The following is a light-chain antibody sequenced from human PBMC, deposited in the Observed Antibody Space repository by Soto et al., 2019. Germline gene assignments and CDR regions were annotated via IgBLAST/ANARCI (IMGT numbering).Light chain of an antibody. Sequence: EMILTQSPDTQSLSPGERATLSCSASQTVSSNYLAWCQQRPGQAPRLLIYGASTRAAGIPDRFSGSGSGTDFTLTITRLEPEDSAVYFCQQYTGPPTTFGQGTRLEIK. J-gene: IGKJ5*01. CDR3: QQYTGPPTT. V-gene: IGKV3-20*01. CDR1: QTVSSNY. CDR2: GAS.